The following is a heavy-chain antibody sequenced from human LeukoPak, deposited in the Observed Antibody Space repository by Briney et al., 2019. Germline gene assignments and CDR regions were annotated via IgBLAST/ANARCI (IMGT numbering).Heavy chain of an antibody. CDR1: GFTFSSYA. Sequence: GSLRLSCAASGFTFSSYAMSLVRQAPGKGLEWVSAISGSGGSTYYADSVKGRFTISRDNSKNTLYLQMNSLRAEDTAVYYCAKEWYYGSGRPSSGYFDYWGQGTLVTVSS. J-gene: IGHJ4*02. V-gene: IGHV3-23*01. CDR3: AKEWYYGSGRPSSGYFDY. CDR2: ISGSGGST. D-gene: IGHD3-10*01.